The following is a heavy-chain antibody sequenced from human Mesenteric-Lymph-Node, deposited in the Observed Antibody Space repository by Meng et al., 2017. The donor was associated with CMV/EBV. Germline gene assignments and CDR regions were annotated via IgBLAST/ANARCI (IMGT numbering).Heavy chain of an antibody. V-gene: IGHV4-39*01. D-gene: IGHD4-11*01. Sequence: SETLSLTCSVSGASISGSDFHWGWIRQPPGKGLEWIGNVYHSGITYYNPSLESRLTISMDMSKNHFSLKLSSVTAADTAVYYCARQSLHHYYYGMDVWGQGTTVTVSS. CDR1: GASISGSDFH. CDR3: ARQSLHHYYYGMDV. J-gene: IGHJ6*02. CDR2: VYHSGIT.